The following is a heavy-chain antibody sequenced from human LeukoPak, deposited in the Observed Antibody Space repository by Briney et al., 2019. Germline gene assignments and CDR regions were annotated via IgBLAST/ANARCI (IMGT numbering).Heavy chain of an antibody. D-gene: IGHD3-10*01. V-gene: IGHV1-8*01. Sequence: ASVKVSCKASGYTFTRYDINWVRQATGQGLEWTGWMNPNSGKTGSAQKIQGRVTMTRNTSISTAYMELSSLRSEDTAVYYCARGVVWFGELHYYYYYMDVWGKGTTVTVSS. CDR1: GYTFTRYD. CDR3: ARGVVWFGELHYYYYYMDV. J-gene: IGHJ6*03. CDR2: MNPNSGKT.